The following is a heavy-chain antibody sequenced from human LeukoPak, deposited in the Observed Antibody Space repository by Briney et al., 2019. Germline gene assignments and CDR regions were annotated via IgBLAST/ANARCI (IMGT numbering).Heavy chain of an antibody. CDR1: GYTLTELS. CDR2: FDPEDGET. J-gene: IGHJ4*02. CDR3: ATDLGEVTVDTALNPPRDY. V-gene: IGHV1-24*01. D-gene: IGHD5-18*01. Sequence: GASVKVSCKVSGYTLTELSMHWVRQAPGKGLEWMGGFDPEDGETIYAQKFQGRVTMTEDTSTDTAYMELSSLRSEDTAVYYCATDLGEVTVDTALNPPRDYWGQGTLVTVSS.